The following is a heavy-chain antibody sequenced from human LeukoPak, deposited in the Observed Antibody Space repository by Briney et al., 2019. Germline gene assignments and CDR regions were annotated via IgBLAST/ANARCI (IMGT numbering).Heavy chain of an antibody. CDR2: IYYTGST. CDR3: ARAYDCPTGDY. D-gene: IGHD2-21*02. V-gene: IGHV4-59*01. CDR1: GGSISSYY. J-gene: IGHJ4*02. Sequence: PSETLSLTCTVSGGSISSYYWSWIRQPPGKGLEWIGYIYYTGSTNYNPSLKSRVTMSNTSKNHFSLKLSSVTAADTAVYYCARAYDCPTGDYSGQGNLVTVSS.